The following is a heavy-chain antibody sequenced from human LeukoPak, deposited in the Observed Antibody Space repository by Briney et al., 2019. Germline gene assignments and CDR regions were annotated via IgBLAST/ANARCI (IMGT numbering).Heavy chain of an antibody. CDR3: ARRGNMSSHAFDI. J-gene: IGHJ3*02. Sequence: GGSLRLSCAASGFSFSDSYMSWIRQAPGQGLEWLSYIKSSDTSTFYADSVKGRFTASRDNAKNSLYLQMNSLRAEDTAVYYCARRGNMSSHAFDIWGQGTVVTVSS. D-gene: IGHD2/OR15-2a*01. CDR2: IKSSDTST. CDR1: GFSFSDSY. V-gene: IGHV3-11*01.